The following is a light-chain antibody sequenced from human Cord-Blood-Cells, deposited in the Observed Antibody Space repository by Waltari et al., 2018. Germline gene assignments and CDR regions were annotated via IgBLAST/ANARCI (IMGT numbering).Light chain of an antibody. CDR1: SSHVGSYNL. CDR3: CSYAGSVV. Sequence: QSSLTQPASVSGSPGTSITIPCTGTSSHVGSYNLVSWYQQHPGKAPKLMLYEGSKRPSGVSNRFSGSKSGNTASLTISGLQAEDEADYYCCSYAGSVVFGGGTKLTVL. CDR2: EGS. V-gene: IGLV2-23*01. J-gene: IGLJ2*01.